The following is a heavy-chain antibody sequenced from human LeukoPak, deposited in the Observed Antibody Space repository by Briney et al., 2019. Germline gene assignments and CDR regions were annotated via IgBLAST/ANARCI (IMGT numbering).Heavy chain of an antibody. J-gene: IGHJ4*02. CDR2: ISGSGGST. Sequence: GGSLRLSCAASGFTFSSCAMSWVRQAPGKGLEWVSAISGSGGSTYYADSVKGRFTISRDNSKNTLYLQMNSLRAEDTAVYYCAKRRGVLAAIGWDNRKREYYYFHYWGQGTLVTVSS. CDR3: AKRRGVLAAIGWDNRKREYYYFHY. V-gene: IGHV3-23*01. CDR1: GFTFSSCA. D-gene: IGHD2-2*02.